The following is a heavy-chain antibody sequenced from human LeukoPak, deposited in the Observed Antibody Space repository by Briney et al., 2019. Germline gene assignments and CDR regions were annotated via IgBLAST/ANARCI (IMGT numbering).Heavy chain of an antibody. Sequence: SQTLSPTCTVSGGSISSGGYYWSWIRQHPGKGLEWIGYIYYSGSTYYNPSLKSRVTISVDTSKNQFSLKLSSVTAADTAVYYCAKASWVSDADAVLWGQGTLVTVSS. V-gene: IGHV4-31*03. CDR2: IYYSGST. D-gene: IGHD3-10*01. CDR1: GGSISSGGYY. CDR3: AKASWVSDADAVL. J-gene: IGHJ4*02.